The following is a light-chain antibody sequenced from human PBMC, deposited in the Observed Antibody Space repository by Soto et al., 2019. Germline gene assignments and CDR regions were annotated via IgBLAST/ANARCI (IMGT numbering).Light chain of an antibody. CDR3: VLYMGSGIWGV. J-gene: IGLJ6*01. CDR1: SGSVSTSYY. V-gene: IGLV8-61*01. Sequence: QTVVTQEPSFSVSPGGTVTLTCGLSSGSVSTSYYPSWYQQTPGQAPRTLIYSTNTRSSGVPDRFSGSILGNKAALTITGAQADDESDYYCVLYMGSGIWGVFGSGTQLTVL. CDR2: STN.